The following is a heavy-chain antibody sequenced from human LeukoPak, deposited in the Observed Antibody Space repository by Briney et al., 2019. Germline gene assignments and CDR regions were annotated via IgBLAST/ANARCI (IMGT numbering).Heavy chain of an antibody. V-gene: IGHV4-30-2*01. J-gene: IGHJ4*02. CDR1: GGSISSGGYS. CDR2: IYHSGST. CDR3: AKHDGRGGATMGALDS. D-gene: IGHD5-12*01. Sequence: SQTLSLTCAVSGGSISSGGYSWSWIRQPPGKGLEWIGYIYHSGSTYYNPSLKSRVTISVDRSKNQFSLQLNSVTAADTAVYYCAKHDGRGGATMGALDSWGQGSLVTVSS.